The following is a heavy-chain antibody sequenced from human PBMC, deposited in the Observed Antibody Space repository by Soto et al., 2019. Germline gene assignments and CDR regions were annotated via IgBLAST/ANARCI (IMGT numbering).Heavy chain of an antibody. J-gene: IGHJ6*02. D-gene: IGHD3-10*01. CDR1: GGTFSRYA. CDR2: VIPIFGTA. V-gene: IGHV1-69*01. Sequence: QVQLVQSGAEVKKPGSSVKVSCKASGGTFSRYAISWVRQAPGQGLEWMGGVIPIFGTANYAQKFQGRVTITANESTSTAYMELSSLRSEDTAVYYCASSTYYYGSGSRDYYYGMDVGGQLTTVTVSS. CDR3: ASSTYYYGSGSRDYYYGMDV.